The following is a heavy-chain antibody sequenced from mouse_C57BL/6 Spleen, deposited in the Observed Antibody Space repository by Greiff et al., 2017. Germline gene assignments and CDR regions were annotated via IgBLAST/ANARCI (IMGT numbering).Heavy chain of an antibody. D-gene: IGHD1-1*01. J-gene: IGHJ2*01. CDR3: ARSPYYYGSRCFDY. V-gene: IGHV1-22*01. Sequence: VQLQQSGPELVKPGASVKMSCKASGYTFTDYNMHWMKQSHGKSLEWIGYINPNNGGTSYNQKFKGKATLTVNKSSSTAYMELRSLTSEDSAVYYCARSPYYYGSRCFDYWGQGTTLTVSS. CDR1: GYTFTDYN. CDR2: INPNNGGT.